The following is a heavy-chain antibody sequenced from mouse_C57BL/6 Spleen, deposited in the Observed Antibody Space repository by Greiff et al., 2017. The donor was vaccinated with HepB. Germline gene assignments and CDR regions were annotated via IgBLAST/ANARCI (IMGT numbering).Heavy chain of an antibody. CDR3: TLYYDYDGAWFAY. CDR2: IRNKANNHAT. Sequence: EVKLVESGGGLVQPGGSMKLSCAASGFTFSDAWMDWVRQSPEKGLEWVAAIRNKANNHATYYAESVKGRFTISRDDSKSSVYLQMNSLRAEDTGIYYCTLYYDYDGAWFAYWGQGTLVTVSA. CDR1: GFTFSDAW. V-gene: IGHV6-6*01. D-gene: IGHD2-4*01. J-gene: IGHJ3*01.